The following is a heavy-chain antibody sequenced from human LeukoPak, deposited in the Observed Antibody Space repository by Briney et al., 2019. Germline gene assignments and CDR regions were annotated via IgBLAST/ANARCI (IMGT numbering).Heavy chain of an antibody. J-gene: IGHJ4*02. V-gene: IGHV1-2*02. D-gene: IGHD5-12*01. CDR3: ARSEYSGYDYFGY. Sequence: ASVKVSCKASGYTFTGYYMDWVRQAPGQGLEWMGWINPNSGGTNYAQKFQGRVTMTRDTSISTAYMELSRLRSDDTAVYYCARSEYSGYDYFGYWGQGTLVTVSS. CDR2: INPNSGGT. CDR1: GYTFTGYY.